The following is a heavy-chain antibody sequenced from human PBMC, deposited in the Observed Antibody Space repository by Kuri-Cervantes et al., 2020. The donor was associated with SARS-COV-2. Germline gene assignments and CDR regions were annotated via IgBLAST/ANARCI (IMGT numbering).Heavy chain of an antibody. CDR2: IYYSGST. Sequence: GSLRLSCAASGFTFSSYSMNWVRQAPGKGLEWIGSIYYSGSTYYNPSLKSRVTISVDTSKNQFSLKLSSVTAADTAVYYCARVDVWGKGTTVTVSS. CDR1: GFTFSSYS. CDR3: ARVDV. V-gene: IGHV4-39*07. J-gene: IGHJ6*04.